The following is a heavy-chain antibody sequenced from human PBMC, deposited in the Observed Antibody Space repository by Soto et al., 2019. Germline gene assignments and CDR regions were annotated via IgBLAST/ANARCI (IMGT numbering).Heavy chain of an antibody. Sequence: GGSLRLSCAGSGFTFSTYAMHWVRQAPGRGLEWVAVISYGGDNKYYADSVKGRFTISRDNSKNTLYLQMNSLRTDDTAVYYCARELTWRWILVYWGQGTLVTVSS. CDR3: ARELTWRWILVY. J-gene: IGHJ4*02. CDR1: GFTFSTYA. V-gene: IGHV3-30-3*01. CDR2: ISYGGDNK. D-gene: IGHD2-2*03.